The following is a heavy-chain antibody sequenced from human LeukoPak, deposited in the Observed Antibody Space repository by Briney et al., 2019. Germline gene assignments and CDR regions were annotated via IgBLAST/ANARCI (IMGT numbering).Heavy chain of an antibody. CDR2: MNPNSGNT. J-gene: IGHJ6*02. D-gene: IGHD1-1*01. Sequence: ASVKVSCKASGYTFTSYDINWVRQATGQGLEWMGWMNPNSGNTGYAQKFQGRVTMTRNTSISTAYMELSSLRSEDTAVYYCARWITGRVTMDVWGQGTTVTVSS. CDR1: GYTFTSYD. V-gene: IGHV1-8*01. CDR3: ARWITGRVTMDV.